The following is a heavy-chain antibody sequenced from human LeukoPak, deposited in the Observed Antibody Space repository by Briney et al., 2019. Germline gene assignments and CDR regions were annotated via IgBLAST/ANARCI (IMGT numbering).Heavy chain of an antibody. CDR2: IYYSGST. CDR1: GGSISSYY. CDR3: ARLQTKTTVVTVPNAFDI. Sequence: PSETLSLTCTVSGGSISSYYWSWIRQPPGKGLEWIGYIYYSGSTNYNPSLKSRVTISVDTSKNQFSLKLSSVTAADTAVYYCARLQTKTTVVTVPNAFDIWGQGTMVTVSS. D-gene: IGHD4-17*01. J-gene: IGHJ3*02. V-gene: IGHV4-59*08.